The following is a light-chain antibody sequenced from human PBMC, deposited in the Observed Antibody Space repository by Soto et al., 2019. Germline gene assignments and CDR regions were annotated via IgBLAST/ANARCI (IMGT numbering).Light chain of an antibody. V-gene: IGKV4-1*01. CDR1: QSVLFSSNNKYY. CDR3: QQYSSIPIT. Sequence: DIVMTQSPDSLAVSLGERATINCKSSQSVLFSSNNKYYLAWYQQKPGQPPKLLIYWASTRESGVPDRFSGSGSGTDFTLTISSLQAEDVAVYYCQQYSSIPITFGGGTKVEIK. CDR2: WAS. J-gene: IGKJ4*01.